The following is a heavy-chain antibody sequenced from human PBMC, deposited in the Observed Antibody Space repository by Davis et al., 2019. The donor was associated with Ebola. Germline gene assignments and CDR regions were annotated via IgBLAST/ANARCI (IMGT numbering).Heavy chain of an antibody. Sequence: GESLKISCAASGFTFSDYYMNWIRQAPGKGLEWISYISSSGSTIYYADSVKGRFTISRDNAKNSLYLQMNSLRAEDTAVYYCAKDSNTGCLDYWGQGTLVTVSS. D-gene: IGHD5-12*01. CDR2: ISSSGSTI. J-gene: IGHJ4*02. V-gene: IGHV3-11*01. CDR1: GFTFSDYY. CDR3: AKDSNTGCLDY.